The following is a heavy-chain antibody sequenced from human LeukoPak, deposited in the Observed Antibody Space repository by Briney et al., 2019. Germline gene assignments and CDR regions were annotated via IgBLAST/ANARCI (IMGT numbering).Heavy chain of an antibody. J-gene: IGHJ4*02. CDR3: SRDQYRYNYGSGSSGLSDY. V-gene: IGHV3-49*04. D-gene: IGHD3-10*01. Sequence: PGGSLRLSCTASGFTFGDYAMSWVRQAPGKGLEWVGFIRSNTYGGTGEYAASVKGRFTISRDDSKSIAYLQMNSLKTEDTAVYYCSRDQYRYNYGSGSSGLSDYWGQGTLVTVSS. CDR1: GFTFGDYA. CDR2: IRSNTYGGTG.